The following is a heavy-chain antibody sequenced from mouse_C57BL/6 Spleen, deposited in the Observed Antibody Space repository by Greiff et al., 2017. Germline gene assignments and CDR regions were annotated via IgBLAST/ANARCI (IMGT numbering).Heavy chain of an antibody. D-gene: IGHD1-1*01. CDR2: IDPSDSYT. J-gene: IGHJ2*01. V-gene: IGHV1-69*01. CDR3: ASGSGYFDY. CDR1: GYTFTSYW. Sequence: LQPGAELVMPGASVKLSCKASGYTFTSYWMHWVKQRPGQGLEWIGEIDPSDSYTNYNQKFKGKSTLTVDKSSSTAYMQLSSLTSEDSAVYYCASGSGYFDYWGQGTTLTVSS.